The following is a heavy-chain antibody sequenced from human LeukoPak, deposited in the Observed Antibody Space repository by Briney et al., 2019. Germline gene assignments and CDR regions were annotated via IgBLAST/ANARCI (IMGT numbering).Heavy chain of an antibody. J-gene: IGHJ4*02. Sequence: ASVKVSCKASGYTFTSYDINWVRQATGQGLEWMGWMNPNSGNTGYAQKFQGRVTMTRNTSISTAYMELSSLRSEDTAVYYCARGVGTNYYFDYWGQGTLVTVSS. CDR3: ARGVGTNYYFDY. CDR1: GYTFTSYD. D-gene: IGHD1-1*01. V-gene: IGHV1-8*01. CDR2: MNPNSGNT.